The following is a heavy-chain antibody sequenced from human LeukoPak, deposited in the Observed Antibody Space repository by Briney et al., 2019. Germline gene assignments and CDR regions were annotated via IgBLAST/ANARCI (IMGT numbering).Heavy chain of an antibody. CDR3: AKGARGDTVTSIVGLNWFDP. D-gene: IGHD4-17*01. J-gene: IGHJ5*02. CDR2: ISCDGSHK. Sequence: GRSLRLSCAASGLTFRSYGMHWVRQAPGKGLEWVAVISCDGSHKYYADSVKGRFSISRDNSKNTLYLQMNSLRADDTAVYYCAKGARGDTVTSIVGLNWFDPWGQGTLVTVSS. V-gene: IGHV3-30*18. CDR1: GLTFRSYG.